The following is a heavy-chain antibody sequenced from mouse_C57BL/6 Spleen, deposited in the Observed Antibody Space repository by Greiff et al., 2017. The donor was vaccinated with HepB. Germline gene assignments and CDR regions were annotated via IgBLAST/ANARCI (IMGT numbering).Heavy chain of an antibody. CDR1: GFTFSDYY. D-gene: IGHD1-1*02. V-gene: IGHV5-16*01. CDR2: INYDGSST. CDR3: ARDLVSGAMDY. J-gene: IGHJ4*01. Sequence: VQLKESEGGLVQPGSSMKLSCTASGFTFSDYYMAWVRQVPEKGLEWVANINYDGSSTYYLDSLKSRFIISRDNAKNILYLQMSSLKSEDTATYYCARDLVSGAMDYWGQGTSVTVSS.